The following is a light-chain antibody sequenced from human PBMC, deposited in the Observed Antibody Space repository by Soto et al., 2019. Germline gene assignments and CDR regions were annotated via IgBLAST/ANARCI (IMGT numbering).Light chain of an antibody. CDR1: SSNIGSNY. CDR3: ATWDDSLSVVV. CDR2: RND. V-gene: IGLV1-47*01. Sequence: QSVLTQPPSASGTPGQRVTISCSGSSSNIGSNYIYWYQQLPGTAPKLLMYRNDQRPSGVPDRFSGSKSGTSASLAISGLRSEDEAGYYCATWDDSLSVVVFGGGTKLTVL. J-gene: IGLJ3*02.